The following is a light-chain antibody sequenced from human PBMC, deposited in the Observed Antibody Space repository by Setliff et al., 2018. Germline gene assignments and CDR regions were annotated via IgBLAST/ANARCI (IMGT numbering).Light chain of an antibody. J-gene: IGLJ1*01. V-gene: IGLV1-40*01. CDR3: QSYDTSLSGSGV. Sequence: QSALTQPPSVSGAPGQRVTISCTGSSSNIGAGYDVHWYQHLPGTAPKLLIYANTNRPSGVPDRFSGSKSGTSASLAITGLQAEDEADYYCQSYDTSLSGSGVFGTGTKATVL. CDR2: ANT. CDR1: SSNIGAGYD.